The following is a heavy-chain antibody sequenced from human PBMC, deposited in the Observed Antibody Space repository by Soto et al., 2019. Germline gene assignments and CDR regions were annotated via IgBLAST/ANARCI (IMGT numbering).Heavy chain of an antibody. CDR3: ARHLITPMLEVAFYYGMDV. V-gene: IGHV3-66*04. Sequence: PGGSLRLSCAASGFTVGPSYMSWARQAPGKGLEWVSVIYSGGVAYYADSVKGRFTLSRDNSKNTLYLQINSLRVEDTAVYYCARHLITPMLEVAFYYGMDVWAQGTTVTVSS. CDR1: GFTVGPSY. J-gene: IGHJ6*02. CDR2: IYSGGVA. D-gene: IGHD3-10*02.